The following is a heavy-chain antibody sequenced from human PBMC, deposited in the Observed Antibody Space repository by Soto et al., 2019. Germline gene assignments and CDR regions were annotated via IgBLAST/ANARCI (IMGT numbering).Heavy chain of an antibody. CDR1: GYTFNTYG. CDR2: ISAYDGKT. D-gene: IGHD3-3*01. J-gene: IGHJ5*02. Sequence: ASVKVSCKTSGYTFNTYGINWVRQAPGQGLELMGWISAYDGKTTYAEKFQGRVTLTTDTSTSTAYMELRSLRSDDTAIYYCARDPHEFWTSYWFDPWGQGTPVTSP. CDR3: ARDPHEFWTSYWFDP. V-gene: IGHV1-18*01.